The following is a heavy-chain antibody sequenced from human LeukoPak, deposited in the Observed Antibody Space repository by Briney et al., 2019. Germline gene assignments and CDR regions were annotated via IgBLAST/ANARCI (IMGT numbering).Heavy chain of an antibody. J-gene: IGHJ5*02. Sequence: SETLSLTCAVYGGSFSGYYWSWIRQPPGKGLEWIGEINHRGSTNYNPSLKSRVTISVDTSKNQFSLKLSSVTAADTAVYYCASTYRNDSSGYYTNWFDPWGQGTLVTVSS. V-gene: IGHV4-34*01. CDR2: INHRGST. CDR3: ASTYRNDSSGYYTNWFDP. D-gene: IGHD3-22*01. CDR1: GGSFSGYY.